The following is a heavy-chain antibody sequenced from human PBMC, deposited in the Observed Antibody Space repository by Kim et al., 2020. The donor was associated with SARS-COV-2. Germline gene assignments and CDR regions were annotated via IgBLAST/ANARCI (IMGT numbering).Heavy chain of an antibody. J-gene: IGHJ4*02. D-gene: IGHD1-26*01. V-gene: IGHV1-46*01. Sequence: KFQGRVTMTRDTSTSTVYMELSSLRSEDTAVYYCAREGAIGGSYLGFDYWGQGTLVTVSS. CDR3: AREGAIGGSYLGFDY.